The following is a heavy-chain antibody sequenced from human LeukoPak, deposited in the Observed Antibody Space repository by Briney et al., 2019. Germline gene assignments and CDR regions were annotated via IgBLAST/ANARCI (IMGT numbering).Heavy chain of an antibody. V-gene: IGHV4-59*01. CDR2: IDYTGST. CDR3: ARDNTIFGVAHINH. CDR1: GGSINNYY. J-gene: IGHJ5*02. D-gene: IGHD3-3*01. Sequence: SETLSLTCTVSGGSINNYYWSWIRQPPGGGLEWIGYIDYTGSTHYNPSLRSRVTISLDTSKNQFSLKLSSVTAADTAVYYCARDNTIFGVAHINHWGQGTLVTVSS.